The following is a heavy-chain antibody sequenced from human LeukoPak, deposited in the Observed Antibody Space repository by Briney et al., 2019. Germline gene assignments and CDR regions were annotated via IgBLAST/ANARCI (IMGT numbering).Heavy chain of an antibody. CDR1: GFTFSNAW. Sequence: GGSLRLSCAASGFTFSNAWMSWVRRAPGKGLEWVGRIKSKTDGGTTDYAAPVKGRFTISRDDSKNTLYLQMNSLKTEDTAVYYCTTTGPNYDILTYFDYWGQGTLVTVSS. CDR2: IKSKTDGGTT. D-gene: IGHD3-9*01. V-gene: IGHV3-15*01. CDR3: TTTGPNYDILTYFDY. J-gene: IGHJ4*02.